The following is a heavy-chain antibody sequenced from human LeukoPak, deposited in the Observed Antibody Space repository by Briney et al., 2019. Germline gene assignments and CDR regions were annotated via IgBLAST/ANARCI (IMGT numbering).Heavy chain of an antibody. CDR2: IIPILGIA. D-gene: IGHD3-10*01. V-gene: IGHV1-69*04. J-gene: IGHJ5*02. Sequence: SVKVSCKASGGTFSSYAISWVRQAPGQGLEWMGRIIPILGIANYAQKLQGRVTMTTDTSTSTAYMELRSLRSDDTAVYYCAREGYGSGSSHWFDPWGQGTLVTVSS. CDR1: GGTFSSYA. CDR3: AREGYGSGSSHWFDP.